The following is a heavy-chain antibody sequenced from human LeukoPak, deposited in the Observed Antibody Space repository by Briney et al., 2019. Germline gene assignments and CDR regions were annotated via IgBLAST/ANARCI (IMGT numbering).Heavy chain of an antibody. Sequence: ASVRLSCKASGYTFTGYYMHWVRQAPGQGLEWMGCINPNSGGTNYAENVQGWVTITRDTSISTVYLELNSLRSEDTAVYYCARDGGSGSYCYHGMDVWGQGTTVTVSS. D-gene: IGHD3-10*01. CDR3: ARDGGSGSYCYHGMDV. J-gene: IGHJ6*02. V-gene: IGHV1-2*04. CDR1: GYTFTGYY. CDR2: INPNSGGT.